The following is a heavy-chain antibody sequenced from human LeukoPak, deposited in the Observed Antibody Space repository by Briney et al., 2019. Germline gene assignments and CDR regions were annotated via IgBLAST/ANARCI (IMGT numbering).Heavy chain of an antibody. D-gene: IGHD5-18*01. V-gene: IGHV3-7*01. Sequence: GGSLRLSCAASGFTFSSYGMHWVRQAPGKGLEWVANIKKDGSEKYYVDSVKGRFTISRDNAKTSLYLQMNSLRGEDTAVYYCARDLSGVTGYTYGRGIDSWGQGTLVTVSS. CDR1: GFTFSSYG. CDR3: ARDLSGVTGYTYGRGIDS. J-gene: IGHJ4*02. CDR2: IKKDGSEK.